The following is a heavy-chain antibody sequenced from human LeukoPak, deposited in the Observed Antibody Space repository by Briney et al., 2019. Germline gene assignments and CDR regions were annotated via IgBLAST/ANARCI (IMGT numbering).Heavy chain of an antibody. CDR3: ARDSNYDILTGYD. D-gene: IGHD3-9*01. J-gene: IGHJ4*02. CDR1: GFTFSSYA. CDR2: ISYDGSNK. V-gene: IGHV3-30-3*01. Sequence: GGSLRLSCAASGFTFSSYAMHWVRQAPGKGLEWAAVISYDGSNKYYADSVKGRFTISRDNSKNTLYLQMNSLRAEDTAVYYCARDSNYDILTGYDWGQGTLVTVSS.